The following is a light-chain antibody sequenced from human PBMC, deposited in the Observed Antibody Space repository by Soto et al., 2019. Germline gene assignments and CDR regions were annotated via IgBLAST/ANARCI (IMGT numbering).Light chain of an antibody. CDR2: GAS. CDR3: QQYNNWPIT. Sequence: MTQSPSTLSASVGDRVTITCRASQSISSDLAWYQQKPGQAPRLLIYGASTRATGIPARFSGSGSGTEFTLRISSLQSEDFAVYYCQQYNNWPITLGQGTKVEIK. J-gene: IGKJ1*01. V-gene: IGKV3-15*01. CDR1: QSISSD.